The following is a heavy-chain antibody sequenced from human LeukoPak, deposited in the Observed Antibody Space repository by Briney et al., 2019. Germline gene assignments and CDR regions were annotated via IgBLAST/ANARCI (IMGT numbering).Heavy chain of an antibody. J-gene: IGHJ4*02. Sequence: ASVKVSCKASGYTFTSYYMHWVRQAPGQGLEWMGIINPSGGSTSYAQKFQGRVTMTEDTSTDTAYMELSSLRSEDTAVYYCATEDWYSGSYNPYWGQGTLVTVSS. CDR3: ATEDWYSGSYNPY. V-gene: IGHV1-46*01. CDR2: INPSGGST. D-gene: IGHD1-26*01. CDR1: GYTFTSYY.